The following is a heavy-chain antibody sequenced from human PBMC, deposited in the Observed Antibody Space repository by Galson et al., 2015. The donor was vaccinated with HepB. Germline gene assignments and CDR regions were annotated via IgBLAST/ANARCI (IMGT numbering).Heavy chain of an antibody. D-gene: IGHD6-13*01. Sequence: SLRLSCAASGFTFSSYSMNWVRQAPGKGLEWVSSISSSSSYIYYADSVKGRFTISRDNAKNSLYLQMNSLRAEDTAVYYCARTLRAAAGLDYWGQGTLVTVSS. J-gene: IGHJ4*02. CDR3: ARTLRAAAGLDY. CDR2: ISSSSSYI. V-gene: IGHV3-21*01. CDR1: GFTFSSYS.